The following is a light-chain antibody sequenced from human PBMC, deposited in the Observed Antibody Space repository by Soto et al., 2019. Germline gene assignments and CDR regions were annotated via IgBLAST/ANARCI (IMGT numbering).Light chain of an antibody. CDR2: GAS. V-gene: IGKV3-15*01. J-gene: IGKJ2*01. CDR3: HQYNNWPPYT. CDR1: QSVSTN. Sequence: EIVMTQSPATLSVFPGERATLSCRASQSVSTNLAWYQQKPGQAPRLLIYGASARPTGIPARFSGSGSGTDFTLTISSLQSEDFAVYYCHQYNNWPPYTFGQGTKLEIK.